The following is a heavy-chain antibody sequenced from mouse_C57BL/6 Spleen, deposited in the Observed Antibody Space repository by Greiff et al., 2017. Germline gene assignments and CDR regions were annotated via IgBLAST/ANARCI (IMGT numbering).Heavy chain of an antibody. CDR3: ARRLYDDAMDY. CDR1: GYTFPDYN. Sequence: VQLKQSGPELVKPGASVKMSCKASGYTFPDYNMHWVKQSHGKSLAWIGYINPNNGGTSYNQKFKSKATFTVNKSSSTASMELRSLTSEDSAVYYCARRLYDDAMDYWGQGTSVTVSS. CDR2: INPNNGGT. D-gene: IGHD2-12*01. V-gene: IGHV1-22*01. J-gene: IGHJ4*01.